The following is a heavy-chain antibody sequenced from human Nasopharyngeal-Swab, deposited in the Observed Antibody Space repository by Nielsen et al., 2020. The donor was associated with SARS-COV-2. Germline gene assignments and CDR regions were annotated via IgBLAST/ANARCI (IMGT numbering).Heavy chain of an antibody. D-gene: IGHD6-6*01. CDR3: ARQEYLNWFDP. CDR2: IYYSGST. Sequence: SELLSLTCPVSGASTSSSSYYWGWIRQPPGKGLEWIGSIYYSGSTYYNPSLKSPVTLSVDTSKNPFCLKPSSVTAADTAVYCCARQEYLNWFDPWGQGTLVTVSS. CDR1: GASTSSSSYY. J-gene: IGHJ5*02. V-gene: IGHV4-39*01.